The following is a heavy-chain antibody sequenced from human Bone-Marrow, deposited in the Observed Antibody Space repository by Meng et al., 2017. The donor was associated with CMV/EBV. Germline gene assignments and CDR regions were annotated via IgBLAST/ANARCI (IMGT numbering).Heavy chain of an antibody. J-gene: IGHJ4*02. CDR3: AKAPYDILTGYYFDY. CDR2: ISWNSGSI. D-gene: IGHD3-9*01. Sequence: SLKISCAASGFTFDDYAMHWVRQAPGKGLEWVSGISWNSGSIGYADSVKGRFTISRDNAKNSLYLQMNGLRAEDMALYYCAKAPYDILTGYYFDYWGQGTLVTVSS. CDR1: GFTFDDYA. V-gene: IGHV3-9*03.